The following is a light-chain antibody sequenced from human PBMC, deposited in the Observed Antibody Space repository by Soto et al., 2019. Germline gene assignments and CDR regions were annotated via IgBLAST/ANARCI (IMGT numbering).Light chain of an antibody. CDR1: SSNIGTNA. V-gene: IGLV1-44*01. J-gene: IGLJ3*02. Sequence: QSVVTQPPSASGTPGQRVTISCSGSSSNIGTNAVNWCQQLPGTAPRLLIYSNDQRPPGVPDRFSGSKSGTSASLGISGLQSEDEADYYCAAWDDSLSGRVFGGGTQLTVL. CDR2: SND. CDR3: AAWDDSLSGRV.